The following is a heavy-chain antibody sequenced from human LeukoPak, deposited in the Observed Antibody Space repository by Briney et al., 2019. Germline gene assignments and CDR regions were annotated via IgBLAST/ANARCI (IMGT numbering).Heavy chain of an antibody. CDR3: ARVVVVSATLKDWFDP. V-gene: IGHV4-59*01. CDR1: GGSISTYY. D-gene: IGHD2-15*01. J-gene: IGHJ5*02. Sequence: KPSETLSLTCTVSGGSISTYYGNWIRQAPGKGLEWIGYIYYSGSTNYNPSLKSRVTMSVDTSRNQFSLKLSSVTAADTAEYYCARVVVVSATLKDWFDPWGQGILVTVSS. CDR2: IYYSGST.